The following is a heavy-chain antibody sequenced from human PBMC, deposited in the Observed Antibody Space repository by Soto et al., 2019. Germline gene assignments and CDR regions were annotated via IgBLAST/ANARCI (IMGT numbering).Heavy chain of an antibody. J-gene: IGHJ3*02. D-gene: IGHD1-26*01. Sequence: LRLSCAASGFTFSNYGMHWVRQAPGKGLEWVAVMSYDGSNKYYADSVKGRFTISRDNSKNTLYLQMNSLRAEDTAVYYCAKDLGSGSYLFDAFDIWGQGTMVTVSS. CDR1: GFTFSNYG. CDR3: AKDLGSGSYLFDAFDI. V-gene: IGHV3-30*18. CDR2: MSYDGSNK.